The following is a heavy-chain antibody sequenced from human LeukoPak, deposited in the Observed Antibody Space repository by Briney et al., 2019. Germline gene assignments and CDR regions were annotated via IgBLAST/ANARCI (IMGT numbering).Heavy chain of an antibody. V-gene: IGHV4-31*03. CDR2: IYSTGTT. CDR3: ARDRPDTTSPTTVGRFDP. D-gene: IGHD1-26*01. CDR1: GDSISSGGYY. Sequence: PSETLSLTCSVSGDSISSGGYYWHWIRLHPEKGLEWIGYIYSTGTTYYNPSLTSRLTMSLDTSKNQFSLKVTSVTAADTAVYFCARDRPDTTSPTTVGRFDPWGQGTLVTVSS. J-gene: IGHJ5*02.